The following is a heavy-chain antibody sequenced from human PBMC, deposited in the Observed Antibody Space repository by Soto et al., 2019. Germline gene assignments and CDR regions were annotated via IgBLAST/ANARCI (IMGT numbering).Heavy chain of an antibody. Sequence: ASETLSLTCTVSGGSISSYYWSWIRQPPGKGLEWIGYIYYSGSTNYNPSLKSRVTISVDTSKNQFSLKLSSVTAADTAVYYCARVVPYSGSYWTFDPWGQGTLVTVSS. D-gene: IGHD1-26*01. V-gene: IGHV4-59*01. CDR2: IYYSGST. CDR1: GGSISSYY. CDR3: ARVVPYSGSYWTFDP. J-gene: IGHJ5*02.